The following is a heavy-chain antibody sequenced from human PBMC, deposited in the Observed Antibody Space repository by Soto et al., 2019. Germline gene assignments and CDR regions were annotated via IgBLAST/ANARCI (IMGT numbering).Heavy chain of an antibody. CDR3: ARHEGGAAADRPLDY. V-gene: IGHV4-39*01. CDR1: SGSVRSSSYY. J-gene: IGHJ4*02. D-gene: IGHD6-13*01. CDR2: IYYSGRT. Sequence: QLRLQESGPGLVKSSETLSLTCTVSSGSVRSSSYYWGWIRQPPGKGLEWIASIYYSGRTHNNPALKSRVTMSIDTYTNQFSLKMHSVTAEDTAVYYCARHEGGAAADRPLDYWGQGTLVTVSS.